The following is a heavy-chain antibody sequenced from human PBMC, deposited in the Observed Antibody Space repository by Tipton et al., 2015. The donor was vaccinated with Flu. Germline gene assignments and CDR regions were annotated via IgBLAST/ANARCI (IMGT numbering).Heavy chain of an antibody. CDR1: GDSIRDSY. V-gene: IGHV4-59*12. D-gene: IGHD6-13*01. J-gene: IGHJ6*03. CDR3: ARDWEQPLGTYFYYSMDV. CDR2: VFYSGGST. Sequence: LVKPTETLSLNCAVSGDSIRDSYWNWVRQPPGKGLEWLGYVFYSGGSTTSNPSLKGRAIMSVDTTRNQFSLKVTSMTAADAAVYFCARDWEQPLGTYFYYSMDVWGKGAAVTVSS.